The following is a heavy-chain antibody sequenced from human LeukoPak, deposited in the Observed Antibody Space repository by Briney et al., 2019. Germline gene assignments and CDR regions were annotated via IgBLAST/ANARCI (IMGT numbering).Heavy chain of an antibody. J-gene: IGHJ6*03. D-gene: IGHD4-17*01. CDR2: IDSFGSSA. V-gene: IGHV3-74*03. CDR1: GFSFSSYW. CDR3: ARMTTGYYYYYMDV. Sequence: GGSLRLSCAASGFSFSSYWMHWVRQAPGEGLVWVSRIDSFGSSATYADSVKGRFTVSRDNAKNTLYLQMNSLRAEDTAVYYCARMTTGYYYYYMDVWGKGTTVTVSS.